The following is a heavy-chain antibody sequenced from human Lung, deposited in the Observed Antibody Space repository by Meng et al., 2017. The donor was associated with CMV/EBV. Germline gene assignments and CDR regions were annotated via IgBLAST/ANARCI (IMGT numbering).Heavy chain of an antibody. D-gene: IGHD3-3*01. CDR1: GFSLSTSGVG. J-gene: IGHJ4*02. Sequence: GXXLVXPTQTLTLTCTFSGFSLSTSGVGVGWIRQPPGKALEWLALIYWNDDKRYSPSLKSRLTITKDTSKNQVVLTMTNMDPVDTATYYCAHTLGGFTIFGVVISYDYWGQGTLVTVSS. CDR2: IYWNDDK. V-gene: IGHV2-5*01. CDR3: AHTLGGFTIFGVVISYDY.